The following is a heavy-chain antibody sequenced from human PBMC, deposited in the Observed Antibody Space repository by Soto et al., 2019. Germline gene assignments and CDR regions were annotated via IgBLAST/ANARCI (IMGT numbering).Heavy chain of an antibody. CDR2: IIPMFGTI. V-gene: IGHV1-69*01. CDR1: GGTFSSHA. D-gene: IGHD2-15*01. Sequence: QVQLVQSGAEVKKPGSSVEVSCKASGGTFSSHAITWVRQAPGQGLEWMGGIIPMFGTITYAQRFQGRVTITADESTTTAFMELSSLISEDTAVYYCARDEYCSGGGCYGGLDVWGQGTTVTVSS. CDR3: ARDEYCSGGGCYGGLDV. J-gene: IGHJ6*02.